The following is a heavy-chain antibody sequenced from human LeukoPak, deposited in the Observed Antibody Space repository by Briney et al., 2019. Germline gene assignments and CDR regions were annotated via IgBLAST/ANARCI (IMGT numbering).Heavy chain of an antibody. CDR2: IIPIFGTE. CDR1: GGTFSSYV. CDR3: ARADYYDSSGYLLEVYYFDY. J-gene: IGHJ4*02. Sequence: SVKVSCKASGGTFSSYVISWVRQAPGQGLEWMGGIIPIFGTENYAQKFQGRVTITTDESTSTAYMKLSSLRSEDTAVYYCARADYYDSSGYLLEVYYFDYWGQGTLVTVSS. V-gene: IGHV1-69*05. D-gene: IGHD3-22*01.